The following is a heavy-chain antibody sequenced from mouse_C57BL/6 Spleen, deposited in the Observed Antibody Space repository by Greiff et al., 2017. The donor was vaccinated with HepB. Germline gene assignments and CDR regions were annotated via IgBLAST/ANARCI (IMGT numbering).Heavy chain of an antibody. CDR3: ARSVPYYYGDY. V-gene: IGHV1-59*01. CDR2: IDPSDSYT. Sequence: VKLKQPGAELVRPGTSVKLSCKASGYTFTSYWMHWVKQRPGQGLEWIGVIDPSDSYTNYNQKFKGKATLTVDTSSSTAYMQLSSLTSEDSAVYYCARSVPYYYGDYWGQGTTLTVSS. J-gene: IGHJ2*01. D-gene: IGHD1-1*01. CDR1: GYTFTSYW.